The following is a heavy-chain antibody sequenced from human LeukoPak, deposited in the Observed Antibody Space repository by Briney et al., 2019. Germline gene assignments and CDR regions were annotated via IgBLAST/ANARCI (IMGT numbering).Heavy chain of an antibody. V-gene: IGHV4-59*01. D-gene: IGHD1-26*01. Sequence: KPSETLSLTCTVSGGSISSYYWSWIRQPPGKGLEWIGYIYYSGSTNYNPSLKSRVTISVDTSKNQFSLKLSSVTAADTAVYYCARKRVGATPYYYMDVWGKGTTVTVSS. CDR1: GGSISSYY. J-gene: IGHJ6*03. CDR2: IYYSGST. CDR3: ARKRVGATPYYYMDV.